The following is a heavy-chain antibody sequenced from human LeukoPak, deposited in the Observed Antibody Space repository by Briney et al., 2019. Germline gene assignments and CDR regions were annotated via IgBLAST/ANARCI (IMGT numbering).Heavy chain of an antibody. Sequence: GGSLRLSCAASGFAFSSYAMHWVRQAPGKGLEWVAVISYDGSNKYYADSVKGRFTISRDNSKNTLYLQMNSLRAEDTAVYYCARDMAHDYPHSGGNYWGQGTLVTVSS. CDR1: GFAFSSYA. CDR3: ARDMAHDYPHSGGNY. D-gene: IGHD3-10*01. V-gene: IGHV3-30*04. J-gene: IGHJ4*02. CDR2: ISYDGSNK.